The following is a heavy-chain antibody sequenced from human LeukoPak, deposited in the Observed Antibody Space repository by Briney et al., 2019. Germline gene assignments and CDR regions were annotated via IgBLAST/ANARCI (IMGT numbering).Heavy chain of an antibody. CDR2: IYYSGST. D-gene: IGHD2-15*01. J-gene: IGHJ4*02. V-gene: IGHV4-59*13. Sequence: SETLSLTCTVSGGSISSYYWSWLRQPPGKGLEWLGYIYYSGSTNYNPSLKSRVTISVDTSKNQFSLKLSSVTAADTAVYYCARECSWGSDYWGQGTLVTVSS. CDR3: ARECSWGSDY. CDR1: GGSISSYY.